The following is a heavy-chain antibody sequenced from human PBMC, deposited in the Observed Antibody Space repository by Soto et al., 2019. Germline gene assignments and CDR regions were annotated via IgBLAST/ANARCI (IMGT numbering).Heavy chain of an antibody. CDR3: ARELPQRQGRNMDV. CDR2: INHRGSL. D-gene: IGHD1-1*01. V-gene: IGHV4-31*03. J-gene: IGHJ6*02. CDR1: GGSMTSGDRY. Sequence: SETLSLTCTVPGGSMTSGDRYWTWIPHRPGEGLEWFGYINHRGSLYYNPCLKSRVSMSVDTSKNQFSLNLTSVTAADTAVYYCARELPQRQGRNMDVWGQGTTVTVSS.